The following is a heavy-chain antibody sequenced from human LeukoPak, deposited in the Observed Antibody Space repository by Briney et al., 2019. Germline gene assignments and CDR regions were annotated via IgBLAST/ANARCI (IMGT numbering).Heavy chain of an antibody. D-gene: IGHD4-17*01. CDR1: GFTFSSYD. Sequence: PGGSLRLSCAASGFTFSSYDMPWVRQAPGEGLEWVSAFHTDGGTFYLDSVRGRFTVSREDATNSLYLQLDTLRAGDTAVYYCARGSGPGVTTIDSWGQGTLVLVSS. CDR3: ARGSGPGVTTIDS. CDR2: FHTDGGT. V-gene: IGHV3-13*01. J-gene: IGHJ4*02.